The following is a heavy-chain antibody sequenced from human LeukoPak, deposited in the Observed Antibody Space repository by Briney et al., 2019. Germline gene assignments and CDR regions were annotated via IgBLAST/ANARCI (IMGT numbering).Heavy chain of an antibody. Sequence: ASLKVSCKASRYTFTSYYMHCVRQTPGQGVEWMGLINPSGGRTSYAQKFQGRVTMTRDTSTSTDYMELSSLRSEDTAVYYCADIGYCTNGVCFDYWGQGTLVTVSS. J-gene: IGHJ4*02. V-gene: IGHV1-46*01. CDR1: RYTFTSYY. CDR3: ADIGYCTNGVCFDY. CDR2: INPSGGRT. D-gene: IGHD2-8*01.